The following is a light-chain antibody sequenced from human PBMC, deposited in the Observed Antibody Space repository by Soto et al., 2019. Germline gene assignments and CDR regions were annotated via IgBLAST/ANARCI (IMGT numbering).Light chain of an antibody. Sequence: DIEMTQYPATLSVSVGDGVTISCRASQSIDSYLTWYQHKPGQAPRLLMYGASTRPTGIPSRFSGSGSGTDFTLTISSLQSEDSAVYFCQQKNRGPRTFCQGTKVDIK. CDR2: GAS. V-gene: IGKV3-15*01. J-gene: IGKJ1*01. CDR3: QQKNRGPRT. CDR1: QSIDSY.